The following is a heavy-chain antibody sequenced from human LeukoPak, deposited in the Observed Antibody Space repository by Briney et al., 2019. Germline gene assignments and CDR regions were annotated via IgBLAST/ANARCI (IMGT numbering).Heavy chain of an antibody. V-gene: IGHV4-61*02. CDR3: ARGGRGAYYGSGSYWKFDP. CDR1: GGSISSGSYY. D-gene: IGHD3-10*01. Sequence: SETLSLTCTVSGGSISSGSYYWSWIRQPAGKGLEWIGRIYTSGSTNYNPSLKSRVTISVDTSKNQFSLKLSSVTAADTAVYYCARGGRGAYYGSGSYWKFDPWGQGTLVTVSS. CDR2: IYTSGST. J-gene: IGHJ5*02.